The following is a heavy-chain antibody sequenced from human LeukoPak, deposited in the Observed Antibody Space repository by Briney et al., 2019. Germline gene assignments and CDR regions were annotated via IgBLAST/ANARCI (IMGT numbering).Heavy chain of an antibody. CDR1: GGSIRSYY. Sequence: SETLSLTCTVSGGSIRSYYWSWIRQPPGKGLEWIGYIYYSGITKFNPSLMSRVTISIDTSKNQFSLKLNSVTAADTAVYYCARSSHLWGPGTLVIVSS. D-gene: IGHD3-10*01. V-gene: IGHV4-59*01. CDR3: ARSSHL. CDR2: IYYSGIT. J-gene: IGHJ5*02.